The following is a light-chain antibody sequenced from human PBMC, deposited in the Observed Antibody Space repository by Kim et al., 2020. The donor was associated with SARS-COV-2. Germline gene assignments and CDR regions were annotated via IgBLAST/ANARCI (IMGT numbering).Light chain of an antibody. V-gene: IGKV1-12*01. Sequence: GARLTFPFGPSQRISSWLAWFQRKPGKAPNLRIFAASTLQGGVPSRFSGSGSGTDFTFTISSLRPEDSATYYCQQANSFPYTFGQGTKLEIK. CDR1: QRISSW. CDR2: AAS. CDR3: QQANSFPYT. J-gene: IGKJ2*01.